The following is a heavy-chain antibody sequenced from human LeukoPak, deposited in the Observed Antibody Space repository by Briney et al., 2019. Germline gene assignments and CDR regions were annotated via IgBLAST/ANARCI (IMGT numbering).Heavy chain of an antibody. CDR3: AREFDYGGNSGGFDY. J-gene: IGHJ4*02. V-gene: IGHV3-7*01. CDR1: GFTFSSYW. Sequence: PGGSLRLSCAASGFTFSSYWMSWVRQAPGKGLEWVANIKQDGSEKYYVDSVKGRFTISRDNARNSLYLQMNSQRADDTALYYCAREFDYGGNSGGFDYWGQGTLVTVSS. CDR2: IKQDGSEK. D-gene: IGHD4-23*01.